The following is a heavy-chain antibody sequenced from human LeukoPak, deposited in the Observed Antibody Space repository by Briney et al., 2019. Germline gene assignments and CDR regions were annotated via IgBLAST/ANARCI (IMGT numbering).Heavy chain of an antibody. CDR2: ISYDGSNK. Sequence: GGSLRLSCAASGFTFSSYGMHWVRQAPGKGLEWVAVISYDGSNKYYADSVKGRFTISRDNSKNPLILKMNSLRPEDTAVYYCANPAKTDYADYWGQGTLVTVSS. D-gene: IGHD3-16*01. CDR3: ANPAKTDYADY. CDR1: GFTFSSYG. V-gene: IGHV3-30*18. J-gene: IGHJ4*02.